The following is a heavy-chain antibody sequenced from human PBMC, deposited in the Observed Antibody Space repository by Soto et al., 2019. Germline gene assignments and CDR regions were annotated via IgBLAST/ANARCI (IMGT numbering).Heavy chain of an antibody. J-gene: IGHJ4*02. D-gene: IGHD1-1*01. Sequence: QVQLQESGPGLVKPSQTLSLTCTVSGGSISSGGYFWSWIRQPPGKGLEWIGNIFYSGTTYYNPSLKSRFTISVDTSKNKSSLKLSSVTAADTAVYFCARGVLYWGQGTLVTVSS. CDR1: GGSISSGGYF. CDR2: IFYSGTT. V-gene: IGHV4-31*03. CDR3: ARGVLY.